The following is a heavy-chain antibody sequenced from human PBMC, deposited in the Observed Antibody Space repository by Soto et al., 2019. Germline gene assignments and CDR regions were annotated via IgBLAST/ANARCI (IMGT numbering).Heavy chain of an antibody. Sequence: GASVKVSCKASGYTFTSYAMHWVRQAPGQRLEWMGWINAGNGNTKYSQKFQGRVTITRDTSASTAYMELSSLRSEDTAVYYCARVRSSSSLGRWSARETYFDYWGQGTLVTVSS. CDR3: ARVRSSSSLGRWSARETYFDY. V-gene: IGHV1-3*01. CDR1: GYTFTSYA. CDR2: INAGNGNT. J-gene: IGHJ4*02. D-gene: IGHD6-6*01.